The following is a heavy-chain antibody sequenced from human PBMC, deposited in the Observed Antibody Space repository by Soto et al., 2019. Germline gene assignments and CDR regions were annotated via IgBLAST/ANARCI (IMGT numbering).Heavy chain of an antibody. CDR2: ISDSGSHM. V-gene: IGHV3-48*01. CDR1: GFTLGDYS. Sequence: EVQLVESGGGLVQPGGSLRLSCVVSGFTLGDYSMNWVRQAPGKGLEWVSYISDSGSHMYYADSVKGRFTIPRDTATNSLYLQMNRLRAEDTAVLYCAPQRVRVTGYLSWGQGTLVTVSP. J-gene: IGHJ5*02. D-gene: IGHD5-18*01. CDR3: APQRVRVTGYLS.